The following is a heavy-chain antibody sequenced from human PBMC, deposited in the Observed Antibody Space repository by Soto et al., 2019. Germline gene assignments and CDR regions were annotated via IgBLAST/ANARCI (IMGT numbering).Heavy chain of an antibody. J-gene: IGHJ3*02. CDR2: INPSGGST. V-gene: IGHV1-46*03. Sequence: ASVKVSCKASGYTFTSYYMHWVRQAPGQGLEWMGIINPSGGSTSYAQKFQGRVTMTRDTSTSTVYMEMSSLRSEDTAVYYFARGYCSSTSCYYERSGAFDIWGQGTMVTVSS. D-gene: IGHD2-2*01. CDR1: GYTFTSYY. CDR3: ARGYCSSTSCYYERSGAFDI.